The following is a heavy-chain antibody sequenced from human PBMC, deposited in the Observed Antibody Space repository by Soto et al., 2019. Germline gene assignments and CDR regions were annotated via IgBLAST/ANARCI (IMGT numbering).Heavy chain of an antibody. J-gene: IGHJ6*02. D-gene: IGHD4-4*01. Sequence: EVQVVESGGGLVQPGGSLRLSCAASGFTFSDHYMDWVRQAPGKGLEWVGRIRNKAKSYTSEYAASVKGRFTISRDDSKNSLYMQMNSLKTADTAVYYCARGATVTTNYYYRLDVWGQGTTVTVSS. V-gene: IGHV3-72*01. CDR3: ARGATVTTNYYYRLDV. CDR1: GFTFSDHY. CDR2: IRNKAKSYTS.